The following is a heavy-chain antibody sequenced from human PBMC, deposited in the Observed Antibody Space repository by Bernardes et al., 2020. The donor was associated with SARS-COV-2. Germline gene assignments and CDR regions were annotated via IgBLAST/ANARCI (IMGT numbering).Heavy chain of an antibody. V-gene: IGHV1-24*01. D-gene: IGHD3-10*02. CDR3: ATVFSGLSSSGFDY. CDR2: FDPEDGET. Sequence: ASMKVSCKVSGYTLTELSMHWVRQAPGKGLEWMGGFDPEDGETIYAQKFQGRVTMTEDTSTDTAYMELSSLRSEDTAVYYCATVFSGLSSSGFDYWGQGTLVTVSS. J-gene: IGHJ4*02. CDR1: GYTLTELS.